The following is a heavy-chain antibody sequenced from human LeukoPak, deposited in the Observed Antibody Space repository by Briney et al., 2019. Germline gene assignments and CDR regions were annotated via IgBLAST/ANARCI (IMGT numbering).Heavy chain of an antibody. D-gene: IGHD1-26*01. CDR2: IKQDGSEK. Sequence: GGSLRLSCAASGFTFSSYWMSWVRQAPGKGLEWVANIKQDGSEKYYVDSVKGRFTISRDNAKNSLYLQMNSLRAEDTAVYYCAKDRGGATTAGFDYWGQGTLVTVSS. J-gene: IGHJ4*02. CDR1: GFTFSSYW. CDR3: AKDRGGATTAGFDY. V-gene: IGHV3-7*03.